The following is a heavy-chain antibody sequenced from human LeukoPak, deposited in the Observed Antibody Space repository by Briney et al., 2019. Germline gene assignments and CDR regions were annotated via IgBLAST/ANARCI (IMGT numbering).Heavy chain of an antibody. CDR2: ISSSTSTI. CDR3: AGGYSYGRGVDY. CDR1: RFTFSTYS. D-gene: IGHD5-18*01. Sequence: GGSPRLSCAASRFTFSTYSINWVRQAPGKGLEWVSYISSSTSTIYYADSVKGRFTISRDNAKNCLYLQMNSLRAEDTAVYYCAGGYSYGRGVDYWGQGTLVTVSS. V-gene: IGHV3-48*01. J-gene: IGHJ4*02.